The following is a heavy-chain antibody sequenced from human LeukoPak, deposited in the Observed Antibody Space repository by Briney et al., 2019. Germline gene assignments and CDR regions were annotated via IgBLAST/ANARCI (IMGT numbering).Heavy chain of an antibody. J-gene: IGHJ3*02. V-gene: IGHV3-74*01. CDR3: TRDGGYYGSGTGAFDI. CDR1: RFTFSSYW. D-gene: IGHD3-10*01. CDR2: INSDGSTT. Sequence: PGGSLRLSCAASRFTFSSYWMHWVRQAPGKGLVWVSRINSDGSTTTYADSVKGRFTVSRDNAKNTLYLQMNSLRAEDTAVYYCTRDGGYYGSGTGAFDIWGQGTMVTFSS.